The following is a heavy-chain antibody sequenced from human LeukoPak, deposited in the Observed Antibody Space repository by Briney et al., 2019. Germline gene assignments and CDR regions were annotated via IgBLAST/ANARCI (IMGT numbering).Heavy chain of an antibody. D-gene: IGHD3-10*01. CDR2: INHSGST. CDR3: ARYYFDP. V-gene: IGHV4-34*01. CDR1: GGSSSGDY. J-gene: IGHJ5*02. Sequence: SETLSLTCAVYGGSSSGDYWSWIRQPPGKGLEWIGEINHSGSTNYNPSLKSRVTISVDTSQNQFSLKLSSVTAADTAVYYCARYYFDPWGQGTLVTVSS.